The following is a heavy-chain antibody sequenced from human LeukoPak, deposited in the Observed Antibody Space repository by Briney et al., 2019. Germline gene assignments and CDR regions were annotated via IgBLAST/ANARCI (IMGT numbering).Heavy chain of an antibody. Sequence: GGSLRLSCAASGFSFTDYWMSWVRQAPGKGLEWVANIKQEGSESAYLASVKGRFTVSRDNANNFLYLQTNNLRVEDTAVYYCSRDNAAVPGGDYWGQGVLVTVSS. D-gene: IGHD3-16*01. V-gene: IGHV3-7*01. CDR1: GFSFTDYW. CDR3: SRDNAAVPGGDY. CDR2: IKQEGSES. J-gene: IGHJ4*02.